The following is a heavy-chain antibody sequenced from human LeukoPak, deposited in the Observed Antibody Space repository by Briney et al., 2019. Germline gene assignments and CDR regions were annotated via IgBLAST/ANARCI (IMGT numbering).Heavy chain of an antibody. V-gene: IGHV3-23*01. CDR2: ISGSGGST. CDR3: AKWYSSSWYYYDYYGMDV. CDR1: GFTFSSYA. D-gene: IGHD6-13*01. J-gene: IGHJ6*02. Sequence: GGSLRLSCAASGFTFSSYAMSWVRQAPGKGLEWVSAISGSGGSTYYADSVKGRFTISRDDSKNTLYLQMNSLRAEDTAVYYCAKWYSSSWYYYDYYGMDVWGQGTTVTVSS.